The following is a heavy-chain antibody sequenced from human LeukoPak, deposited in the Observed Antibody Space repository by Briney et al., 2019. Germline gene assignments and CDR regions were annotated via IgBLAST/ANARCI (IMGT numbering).Heavy chain of an antibody. CDR1: GGSISSYY. V-gene: IGHV4-4*07. J-gene: IGHJ6*03. Sequence: SETLSLTCTVSGGSISSYYWSWIRQPAGKGLEWIGRIYTSGRTNYNPSLKSRVTMSVDTSKNQFSLKLSSVTAADTAVYYCAREVARRYYYYYMDVWGKGTTVTVSS. CDR2: IYTSGRT. CDR3: AREVARRYYYYYMDV. D-gene: IGHD2-15*01.